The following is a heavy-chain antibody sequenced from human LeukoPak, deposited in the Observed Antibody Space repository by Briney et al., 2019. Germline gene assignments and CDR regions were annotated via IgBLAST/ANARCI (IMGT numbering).Heavy chain of an antibody. CDR3: ARGYGSGSYYYYYMDV. Sequence: SETLSLTCTASGGSISSSSYYWDWIRQPPGKGLEWIGSMYYSGTTYYNPSLKSRVTISADTSQNQFSLKLSSVTAADTAVYYCARGYGSGSYYYYYMDVWGKGTTVTISS. V-gene: IGHV4-39*01. D-gene: IGHD3-10*01. J-gene: IGHJ6*03. CDR1: GGSISSSSYY. CDR2: MYYSGTT.